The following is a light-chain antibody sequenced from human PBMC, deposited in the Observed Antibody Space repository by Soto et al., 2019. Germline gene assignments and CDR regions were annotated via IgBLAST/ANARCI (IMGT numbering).Light chain of an antibody. CDR1: ESISSW. J-gene: IGKJ1*01. CDR2: KAS. V-gene: IGKV1-5*03. CDR3: QQYKSYPWT. Sequence: DIQMTQSPSTLSTSVGDRVTITCRASESISSWLAWFQQKPGKAPEVLIYKASSLESGVPSRFSGSGSGTEFTLTISSLQPDDFATYYGQQYKSYPWTFGQGTKVEVK.